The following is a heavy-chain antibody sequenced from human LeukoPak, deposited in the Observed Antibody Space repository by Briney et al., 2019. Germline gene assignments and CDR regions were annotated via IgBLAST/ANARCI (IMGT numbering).Heavy chain of an antibody. J-gene: IGHJ5*02. CDR3: ASAPMMDFWNWFDP. D-gene: IGHD3-3*01. V-gene: IGHV1-69*05. CDR1: GGTFSSYA. Sequence: ASVKVSCKASGGTFSSYAISWVRQAPGQGLEWMGGIIPIFGTANYAQKFQGRVTITTDESTSTAYMELSSLRSEDTAVYYCASAPMMDFWNWFDPWGQGTLVTVSS. CDR2: IIPIFGTA.